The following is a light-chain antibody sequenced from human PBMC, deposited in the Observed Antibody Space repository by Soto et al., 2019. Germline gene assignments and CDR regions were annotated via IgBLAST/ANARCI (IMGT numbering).Light chain of an antibody. V-gene: IGLV2-14*01. J-gene: IGLJ6*01. CDR2: EVS. Sequence: QSVLTQPASVSGSPGQSSTISCTGTSSDVGGYNYVSWYQQHPGKAPKLMIFEVSNRPSGISYRFSGSKSGNTASLTISGLQAEDEGDYYCSSYTSTSTRVFGSGTQLTVL. CDR3: SSYTSTSTRV. CDR1: SSDVGGYNY.